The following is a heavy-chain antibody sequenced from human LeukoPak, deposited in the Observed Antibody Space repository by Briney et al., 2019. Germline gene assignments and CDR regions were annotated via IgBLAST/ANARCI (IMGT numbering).Heavy chain of an antibody. Sequence: SETLSLTCTVSGGSISSGGYYWSWIRQHPGKGLEWIGYIYYSGSTYYNPSLKSRVTISVYTSKNQFSLKLSSVTAADTAVYYCARDHYGGNVAHFDYWGQGTLVTVSS. D-gene: IGHD4-23*01. J-gene: IGHJ4*02. V-gene: IGHV4-31*03. CDR1: GGSISSGGYY. CDR3: ARDHYGGNVAHFDY. CDR2: IYYSGST.